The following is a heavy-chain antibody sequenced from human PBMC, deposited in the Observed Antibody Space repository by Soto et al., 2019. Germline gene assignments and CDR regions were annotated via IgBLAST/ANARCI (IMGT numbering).Heavy chain of an antibody. CDR3: ATVPLAYYYDSSGYYGYFQH. J-gene: IGHJ1*01. CDR1: GYTLTELS. V-gene: IGHV1-24*01. Sequence: ASVKVSCKVSGYTLTELSMHWVRQAPGKGLEWMGGFDPEDGETIYAQKFQGRVTMTEDTSTDTAYIELSSLRSEDTAVYYCATVPLAYYYDSSGYYGYFQHWGQGTLVTVSS. D-gene: IGHD3-22*01. CDR2: FDPEDGET.